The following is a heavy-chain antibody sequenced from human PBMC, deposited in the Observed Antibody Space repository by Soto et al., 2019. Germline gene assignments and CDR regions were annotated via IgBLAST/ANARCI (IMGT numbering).Heavy chain of an antibody. CDR1: GGSISSGDYH. V-gene: IGHV4-30-4*01. Sequence: SETLSLTCTVSGGSISSGDYHWSWIRQPPGKGLEWIGYIYYSGSTYYNPSLKSRVTISVDTSKNQFSLKLSSVTAADTAVYYCARAPTTVEYYFDYWGQGTLVTVSS. D-gene: IGHD4-17*01. CDR3: ARAPTTVEYYFDY. CDR2: IYYSGST. J-gene: IGHJ4*02.